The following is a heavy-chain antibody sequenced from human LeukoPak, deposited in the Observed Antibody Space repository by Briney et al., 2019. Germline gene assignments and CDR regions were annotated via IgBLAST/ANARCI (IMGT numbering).Heavy chain of an antibody. V-gene: IGHV4-59*08. CDR2: MHYSGST. J-gene: IGHJ3*02. CDR3: ARRDYASILSYTGVI. CDR1: SESKNIYY. Sequence: SETLSLTCTVWSESKNIYYESWLRQPPGKGLEWIGYMHYSGSTNNNPSLKSRVTISVDTSKNQFSLKLSSVTAADTAAYYCARRDYASILSYTGVISGPGTMVTVSS. D-gene: IGHD3-22*01.